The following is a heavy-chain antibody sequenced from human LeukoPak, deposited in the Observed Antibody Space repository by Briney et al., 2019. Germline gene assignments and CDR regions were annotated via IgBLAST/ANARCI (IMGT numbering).Heavy chain of an antibody. CDR3: AKDLENYYDSSGYVDY. J-gene: IGHJ4*02. V-gene: IGHV3-30*18. CDR2: ISDDGSNK. D-gene: IGHD3-22*01. CDR1: GFTFSSYG. Sequence: PGRSLRLSCAASGFTFSSYGMHWVRQAPGKGLEWVAAISDDGSNKYYADSVKGRFTISRDNSKNTVYLQMNSLRAEDTAVYYCAKDLENYYDSSGYVDYWGPGTLVTVSS.